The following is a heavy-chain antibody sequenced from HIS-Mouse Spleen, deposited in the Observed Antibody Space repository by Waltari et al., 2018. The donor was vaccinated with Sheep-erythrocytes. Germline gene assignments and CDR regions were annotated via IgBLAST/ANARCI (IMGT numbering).Heavy chain of an antibody. CDR3: ARDEGTYYDFWSGYPPSYYFDY. V-gene: IGHV4-39*07. Sequence: QLQLQESGPGLVKPSETLSLTCTVSGGSISSSSYYWGWIPQPPGKGLEWIGSIYYSGNTYYNPSLKSRVTISVDTSKNQFSLKLSSVTAADTAVYYCARDEGTYYDFWSGYPPSYYFDYWGQGTLVTVSS. CDR1: GGSISSSSYY. J-gene: IGHJ4*02. D-gene: IGHD3-3*01. CDR2: IYYSGNT.